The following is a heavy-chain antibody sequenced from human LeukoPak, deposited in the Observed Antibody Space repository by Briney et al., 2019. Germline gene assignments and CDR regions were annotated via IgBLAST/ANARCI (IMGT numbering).Heavy chain of an antibody. CDR2: INSDGSST. J-gene: IGHJ4*02. Sequence: GGSLRLSCAASGFTFSSYWMHWVRQAPGKGLVWVSRINSDGSSTSYADSVKGRFTISRDNAKNTLYLQMNSLRAEDTAVYYCAHYDFWSGYKNWGQGTPVTVSS. D-gene: IGHD3-3*01. V-gene: IGHV3-74*01. CDR3: AHYDFWSGYKN. CDR1: GFTFSSYW.